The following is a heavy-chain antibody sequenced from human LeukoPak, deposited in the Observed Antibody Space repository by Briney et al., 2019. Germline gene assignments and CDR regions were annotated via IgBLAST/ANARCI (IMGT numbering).Heavy chain of an antibody. CDR2: IRYDGSNK. J-gene: IGHJ4*02. V-gene: IGHV3-30*02. Sequence: GGSLRLSCAASGFTFSSYGMHWVRQAPGKGLEWVAFIRYDGSNKYYADSVKGRFTISRDNSKNTLYLQMNSLRAEDTAVYYCARFYANEWELPHWGQGTLVTVSS. CDR1: GFTFSSYG. CDR3: ARFYANEWELPH. D-gene: IGHD1-26*01.